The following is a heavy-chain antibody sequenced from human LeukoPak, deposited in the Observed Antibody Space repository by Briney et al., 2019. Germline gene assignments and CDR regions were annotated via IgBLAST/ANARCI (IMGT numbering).Heavy chain of an antibody. CDR2: MYNSGST. V-gene: IGHV4-59*01. CDR1: GGSISGSY. J-gene: IGHJ4*02. Sequence: SETLSLTCTVSGGSISGSYLSWIRQPPGKGLEWIAYMYNSGSTNYNPSLKSRVTISIDTSKNQFSLKLSSLTAAYTAIYYCXXXIESXXXXXXXXXXILVTVSS. CDR3: XXXIESXXXXXX.